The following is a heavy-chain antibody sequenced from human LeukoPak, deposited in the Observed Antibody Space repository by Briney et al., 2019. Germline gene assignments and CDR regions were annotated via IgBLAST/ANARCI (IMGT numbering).Heavy chain of an antibody. D-gene: IGHD3-9*01. J-gene: IGHJ4*02. V-gene: IGHV1-2*02. CDR3: ARALRTNILTTDY. Sequence: ASVKVSCKASGYMFTHHFLHWVRQAPGQGLEWMGWINPNSGGANYAQKFQGRVTMTGDTSISTAYMELTRLRSDDTAMYYCARALRTNILTTDYWGQGTLVTVSS. CDR1: GYMFTHHF. CDR2: INPNSGGA.